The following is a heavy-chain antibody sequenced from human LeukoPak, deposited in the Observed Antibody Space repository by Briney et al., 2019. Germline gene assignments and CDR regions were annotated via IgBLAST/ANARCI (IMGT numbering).Heavy chain of an antibody. V-gene: IGHV3-7*01. CDR3: ARDYGGWLQRDFDY. D-gene: IGHD5-24*01. CDR2: IKQDGNEK. CDR1: GFRFNTYW. Sequence: PGGSLRLSCAASGFRFNTYWMSWVRQAPGKGLEGVADIKQDGNEKYYADSVKGRFTISRDNAKNSLYLQMNSLRAEDTAVYYCARDYGGWLQRDFDYWGQGTLVTVSS. J-gene: IGHJ4*02.